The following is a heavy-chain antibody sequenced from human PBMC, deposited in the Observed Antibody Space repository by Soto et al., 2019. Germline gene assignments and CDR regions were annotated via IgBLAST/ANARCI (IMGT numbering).Heavy chain of an antibody. CDR1: GYTFTSYG. Sequence: GASVKVSYKASGYTFTSYGISWVRQAPGQGLEWMGWISAYNGNTNYARKLQGRVTMTTDTSTSTAYMELRSLRSDDTAVYYCARDPSLSRVFITPDAFHIWAKGQWSPYPQ. D-gene: IGHD3-22*01. J-gene: IGHJ3*02. CDR2: ISAYNGNT. V-gene: IGHV1-18*01. CDR3: ARDPSLSRVFITPDAFHI.